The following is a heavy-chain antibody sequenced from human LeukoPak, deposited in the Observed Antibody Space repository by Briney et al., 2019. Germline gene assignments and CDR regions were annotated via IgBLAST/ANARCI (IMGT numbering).Heavy chain of an antibody. Sequence: SETLSLPCTVSGGSISGYYWTWIRQLPGKGLEWIGYIYNSGITNYNPSLKSRVTVSVDTSKNQFSLRLTSVTAADTAVYYCARSVPSLDYLFDSWGHGTLVTVSS. J-gene: IGHJ5*01. CDR2: IYNSGIT. D-gene: IGHD4-11*01. CDR1: GGSISGYY. CDR3: ARSVPSLDYLFDS. V-gene: IGHV4-59*08.